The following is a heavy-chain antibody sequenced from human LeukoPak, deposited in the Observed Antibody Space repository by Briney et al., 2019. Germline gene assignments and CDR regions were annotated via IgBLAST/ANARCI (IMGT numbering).Heavy chain of an antibody. CDR1: GYSFTSYR. CDR2: IYPGDSDT. Sequence: GESLQISCKGSGYSFTSYRIGWVRQMPGKGLEWMGIIYPGDSDTRYSPSFQGQVTISADKSISTAYLQWSSLKASDTAMYYCARRSSSWYRAFDYWGQGTLVTVSS. V-gene: IGHV5-51*01. D-gene: IGHD6-13*01. CDR3: ARRSSSWYRAFDY. J-gene: IGHJ4*02.